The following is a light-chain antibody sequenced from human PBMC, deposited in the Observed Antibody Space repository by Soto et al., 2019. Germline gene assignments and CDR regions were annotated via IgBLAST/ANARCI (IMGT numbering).Light chain of an antibody. CDR3: QQYNSYSGT. V-gene: IGKV1-5*01. CDR2: DAS. CDR1: QSISSW. J-gene: IGKJ1*01. Sequence: DIQMTQSHSTLSASVGDRVTITCRASQSISSWLAWYQQKPGKAPKLLIYDASSLESGVPSRFSGSGSGTEFTLTSSSLQPDDFANYYCQQYNSYSGTFGQGTKVEIK.